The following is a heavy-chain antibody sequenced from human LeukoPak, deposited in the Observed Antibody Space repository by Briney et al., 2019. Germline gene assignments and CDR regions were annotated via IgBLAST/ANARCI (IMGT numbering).Heavy chain of an antibody. Sequence: SETLSLTCTVSGGSISSSSNFWGWIRQPPGKGLEWIGSISYSGSTYYNPSLKSRVTISVDTSKNQFSLKLSSVTAADTAVYYCARNFDSWGQGTLVTVSS. V-gene: IGHV4-39*01. J-gene: IGHJ5*01. CDR2: ISYSGST. CDR1: GGSISSSSNF. CDR3: ARNFDS.